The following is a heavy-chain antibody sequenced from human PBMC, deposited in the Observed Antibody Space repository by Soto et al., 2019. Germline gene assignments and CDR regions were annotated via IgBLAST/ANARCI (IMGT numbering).Heavy chain of an antibody. V-gene: IGHV1-18*04. J-gene: IGHJ5*01. CDR1: GYTFTGYG. Sequence: ASVKVSCKASGYTFTGYGISWVRQAPGQGLEWMGWISAYNGNTNYAQKLQGRITVTTDTSTNTAYMELRSLRSDDTAVYYCGRSSSMLGAGWSDSWGRGTLVTVSS. CDR3: GRSSSMLGAGWSDS. D-gene: IGHD2-8*01. CDR2: ISAYNGNT.